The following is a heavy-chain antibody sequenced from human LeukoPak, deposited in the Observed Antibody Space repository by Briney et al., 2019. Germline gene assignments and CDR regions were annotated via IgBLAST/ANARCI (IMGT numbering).Heavy chain of an antibody. Sequence: GGSLRLSYAASGFSFPSHSFHWVRQSPGKGLEWVAYIGTSSSTIYQAKSVKGRFSISRDNAKNSLFLQMDSLRVEDTAVYYCARDRGTFGVVDSWGQGTLVAVSS. V-gene: IGHV3-48*04. CDR1: GFSFPSHS. CDR3: ARDRGTFGVVDS. J-gene: IGHJ4*02. CDR2: IGTSSSTI. D-gene: IGHD3-3*01.